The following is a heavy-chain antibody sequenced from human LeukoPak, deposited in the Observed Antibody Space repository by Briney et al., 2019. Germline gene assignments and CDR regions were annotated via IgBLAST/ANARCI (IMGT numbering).Heavy chain of an antibody. CDR1: GYAFTSYD. Sequence: ASVKVSCKASGYAFTSYDINWVRQATGQGLEWMGWMNPNSGNTGYAQKFQGRVTMTRNTSISAAYMELSSLRSEDTAVYYCARAIDGGVAYYYDSSGYLNWGQGTLVTVSS. D-gene: IGHD3-22*01. J-gene: IGHJ4*02. CDR2: MNPNSGNT. V-gene: IGHV1-8*01. CDR3: ARAIDGGVAYYYDSSGYLN.